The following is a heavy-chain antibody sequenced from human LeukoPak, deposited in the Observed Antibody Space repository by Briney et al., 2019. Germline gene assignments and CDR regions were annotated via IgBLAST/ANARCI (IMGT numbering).Heavy chain of an antibody. CDR3: ARDIEYSSSSFDY. CDR1: GFTFSSYG. D-gene: IGHD6-6*01. V-gene: IGHV3-33*01. CDR2: IWYDGSNK. J-gene: IGHJ4*02. Sequence: SGGSLRLSCAASGFTFSSYGMHWVRQAPGKGLEWVAVIWYDGSNKYYADSVKGRFTISRDNSKNTLYLQMNSQRAEDTAVYYCARDIEYSSSSFDYWGQGTLVTVSS.